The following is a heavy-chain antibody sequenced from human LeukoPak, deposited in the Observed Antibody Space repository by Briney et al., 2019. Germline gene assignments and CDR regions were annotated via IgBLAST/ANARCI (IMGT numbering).Heavy chain of an antibody. Sequence: SETLSLTCTVSGGSISSYYWSWIRQPPGKGLEWIAYIYYSGSTDYNPSLKSRVTISLDTSKNQFSLKLSSVTAADTAVYYCARLPSGYYDILTGYDPLTYIDYWGQGTLVTVSS. CDR2: IYYSGST. D-gene: IGHD3-9*01. CDR1: GGSISSYY. V-gene: IGHV4-59*08. CDR3: ARLPSGYYDILTGYDPLTYIDY. J-gene: IGHJ4*02.